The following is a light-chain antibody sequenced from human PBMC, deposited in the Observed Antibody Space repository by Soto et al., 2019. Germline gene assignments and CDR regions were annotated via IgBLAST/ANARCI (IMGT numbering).Light chain of an antibody. CDR2: GAS. CDR3: QQYHNWPIT. J-gene: IGKJ5*01. Sequence: ETVMTQSPATLSVSSGERATLACRASQSVSINLAWYQQKPGQAPRLLIYGASTRATGIPARFSGSGSGTDFTLTIASLQSEDFAVYYCQQYHNWPITFGQGTRLEIK. CDR1: QSVSIN. V-gene: IGKV3-15*01.